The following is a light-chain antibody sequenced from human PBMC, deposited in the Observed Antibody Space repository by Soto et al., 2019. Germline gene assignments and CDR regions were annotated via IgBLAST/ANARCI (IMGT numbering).Light chain of an antibody. V-gene: IGLV1-44*01. CDR3: AARYDSLDAVT. CDR2: SNN. CDR1: TSNIAGNT. J-gene: IGLJ2*01. Sequence: QSVLTQPPSASGTPGQRVTISCSGSTSNIAGNTVNWYQQLPGTAPKLLIYSNNQRPSGVPDRFSGSKSGTSASLAISRLQSDDEAADYCAARYDSLDAVTFGGGTKVTVL.